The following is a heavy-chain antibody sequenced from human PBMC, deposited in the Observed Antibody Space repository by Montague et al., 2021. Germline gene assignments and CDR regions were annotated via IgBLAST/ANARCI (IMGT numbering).Heavy chain of an antibody. J-gene: IGHJ4*02. CDR1: GFTFSSYW. D-gene: IGHD3-10*01. CDR3: TFYKFRETPRGFDY. CDR2: ISTDGSST. Sequence: SLRLSCAASGFTFSSYWMHWVRQAPGKGLVWVSRISTDGSSTTYADSVKSRFTTSRDNAKNLLYLQMNSLRAEDTAVYYCTFYKFRETPRGFDYWGQGTLVTVSA. V-gene: IGHV3-74*01.